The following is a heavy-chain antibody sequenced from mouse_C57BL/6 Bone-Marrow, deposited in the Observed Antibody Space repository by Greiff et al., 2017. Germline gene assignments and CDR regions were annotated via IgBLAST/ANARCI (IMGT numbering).Heavy chain of an antibody. CDR1: GFSFTSYG. V-gene: IGHV2-4*01. CDR3: AKKGYNAGNYLYFGG. D-gene: IGHD2-1*01. J-gene: IGHJ1*03. CDR2: IWSGGGT. Sequence: VQGVESGPGLVQPSQTLTISCTASGFSFTSYGVHWVRQPPGKGLEWLGVIWSGGGTAYNTDFISRLSISKDNTTSKAFFKMNSLPTDDTAMYYGAKKGYNAGNYLYFGGRGTRPTVTAST.